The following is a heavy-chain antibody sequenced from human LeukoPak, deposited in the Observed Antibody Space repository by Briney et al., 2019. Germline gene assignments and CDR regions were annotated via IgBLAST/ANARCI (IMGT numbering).Heavy chain of an antibody. CDR3: ARGGFVVAPPLAV. CDR1: EYTFTGYY. V-gene: IGHV1-2*02. CDR2: VNPGSGGT. D-gene: IGHD3-3*01. Sequence: ASVKVSSKASEYTFTGYYLHWVRQAPGQGLEWMGCVNPGSGGTNYAQKFQDRVTMTRDMYISTAYMELSSLRYDDTAVYYCARGGFVVAPPLAVWGQGTTVTVSS. J-gene: IGHJ6*02.